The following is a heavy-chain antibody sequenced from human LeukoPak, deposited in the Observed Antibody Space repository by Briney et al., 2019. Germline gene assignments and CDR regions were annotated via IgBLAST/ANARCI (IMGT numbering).Heavy chain of an antibody. CDR2: IYTSGST. J-gene: IGHJ4*02. CDR3: ARETTGLARYFDY. Sequence: SETLSLTCTVSGNSIRSYYRSWIRQPAGKGLEWIGRIYTSGSTNYNPSLKSRVTMSVDTSKNQFSLNLSSVTAADTAFYYCARETTGLARYFDYWGQGTLVTVSS. D-gene: IGHD4-11*01. V-gene: IGHV4-4*07. CDR1: GNSIRSYY.